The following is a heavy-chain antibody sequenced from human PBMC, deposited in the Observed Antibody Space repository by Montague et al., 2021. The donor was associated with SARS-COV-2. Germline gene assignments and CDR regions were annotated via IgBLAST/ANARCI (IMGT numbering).Heavy chain of an antibody. CDR3: ARQSVNYCDSSGYPFDY. V-gene: IGHV4-39*01. CDR2: IYYSGST. J-gene: IGHJ4*02. CDR1: GGSISSSSYY. Sequence: ETLSLTCTVSGGSISSSSYYWGWIRQPPGKGLERIGSIYYSGSTYYNPSLKSRVTISVDTSKNQFSLKLSSVTAAATAVYYCARQSVNYCDSSGYPFDYWGQGTLVTVSS. D-gene: IGHD3-22*01.